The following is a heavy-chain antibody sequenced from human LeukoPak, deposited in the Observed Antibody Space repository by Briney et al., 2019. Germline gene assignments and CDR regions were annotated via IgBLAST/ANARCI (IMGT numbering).Heavy chain of an antibody. J-gene: IGHJ4*02. CDR1: GFTFSSYG. D-gene: IGHD5-18*01. Sequence: PGGSLRLSCAASGFTFSSYGKHWVRQAPGKGLEWVAVISYDGSNKYYADSVKGRFTISRDNSKNTLYLQMNSLRAEDTAVYYCAKVYTAIVIGYFDYWGQGTLVTVSS. CDR2: ISYDGSNK. CDR3: AKVYTAIVIGYFDY. V-gene: IGHV3-30*18.